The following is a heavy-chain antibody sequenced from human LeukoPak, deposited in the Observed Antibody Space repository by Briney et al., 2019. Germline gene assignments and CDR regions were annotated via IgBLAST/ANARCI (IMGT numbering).Heavy chain of an antibody. Sequence: SETLSLTCAVSGDSIRSFYWSWIRQPPGKGLEWIGYVFHTGDTNYNPSLKSRVTVSLDTSKNQIALKLSSVTAADTAVYYCARAHPTITIFGVVILKWFDPWGQGTLVTVSS. J-gene: IGHJ5*02. CDR3: ARAHPTITIFGVVILKWFDP. CDR2: VFHTGDT. D-gene: IGHD3-3*01. CDR1: GDSIRSFY. V-gene: IGHV4-59*01.